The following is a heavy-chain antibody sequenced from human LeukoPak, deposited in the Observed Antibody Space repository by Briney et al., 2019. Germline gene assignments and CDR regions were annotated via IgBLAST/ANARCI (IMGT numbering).Heavy chain of an antibody. CDR2: IYYSGST. D-gene: IGHD4-17*01. Sequence: PSETPSLTCTVSGGSISSGGYYWSWIRQHPGKGLEWIGYIYYSGSTYYNPSLKSRVTISVDTSKNQFSLKLSSVTAADTAVYYCARDRGTVTTNYYYGMDVWGQGTTVTVSS. CDR1: GGSISSGGYY. J-gene: IGHJ6*02. V-gene: IGHV4-31*03. CDR3: ARDRGTVTTNYYYGMDV.